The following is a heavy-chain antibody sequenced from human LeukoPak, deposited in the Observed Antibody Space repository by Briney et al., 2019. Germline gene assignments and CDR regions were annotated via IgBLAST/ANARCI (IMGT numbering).Heavy chain of an antibody. CDR1: GFTFNSYS. J-gene: IGHJ3*02. CDR3: ARDPYGDSDAFDI. Sequence: GGSLRLSCAASGFTFNSYSMNWVRQAPGKGLEWVSSISSSSSYIYYADSVKGRFTISRDNAKNSLYLQMNSLRAEDTAVYYCARDPYGDSDAFDIWGQGTMVTVSS. CDR2: ISSSSSYI. V-gene: IGHV3-21*01. D-gene: IGHD4-17*01.